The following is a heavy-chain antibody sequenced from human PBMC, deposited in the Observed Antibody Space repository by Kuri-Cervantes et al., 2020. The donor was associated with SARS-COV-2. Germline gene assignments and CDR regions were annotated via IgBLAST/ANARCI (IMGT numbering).Heavy chain of an antibody. V-gene: IGHV1-69*05. Sequence: SVNVSCKASGGTFISYAISWVRQAPGQGLEWMGGIIPIFGTANYAQKLQGRVTMTTDTSTSTAYMELRRLRSDEMGVYYCERVGPIRYFDWLLLGAFDIWGQGTMVTVSS. J-gene: IGHJ3*02. CDR2: IIPIFGTA. CDR3: ERVGPIRYFDWLLLGAFDI. D-gene: IGHD3-9*01. CDR1: GGTFISYA.